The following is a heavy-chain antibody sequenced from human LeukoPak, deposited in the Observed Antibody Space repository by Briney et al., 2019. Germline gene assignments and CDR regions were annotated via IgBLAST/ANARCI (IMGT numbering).Heavy chain of an antibody. CDR1: GGSISSYY. Sequence: PSETLSLTCTVSGGSISSYYWSWIRQPPGKGLEWIGYIYYSGSTNYNPSLKSRVTISVDTSKNQFSLKLSSVTAADTAVYYCARHRYQNNFDYWGQGALVTVSS. CDR3: ARHRYQNNFDY. V-gene: IGHV4-59*01. J-gene: IGHJ4*02. CDR2: IYYSGST. D-gene: IGHD2-2*01.